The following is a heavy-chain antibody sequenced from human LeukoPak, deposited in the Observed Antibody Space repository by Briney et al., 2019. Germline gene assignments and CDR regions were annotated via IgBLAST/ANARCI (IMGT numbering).Heavy chain of an antibody. J-gene: IGHJ4*02. CDR3: ARGRGGWSYFDF. CDR2: IHSDGSST. D-gene: IGHD6-19*01. CDR1: GFTFSTYW. V-gene: IGHV3-74*01. Sequence: GGSLRLSCAASGFTFSTYWMHWVRQAPGKGLVWVSRIHSDGSSTTYADSVKGRFTISRDNTKNTLVLQMSSLRVDDTAVYYCARGRGGWSYFDFWGQGTLVTVSS.